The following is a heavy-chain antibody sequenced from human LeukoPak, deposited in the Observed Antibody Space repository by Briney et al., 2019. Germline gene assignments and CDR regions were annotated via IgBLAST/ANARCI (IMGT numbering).Heavy chain of an antibody. CDR3: AKDLSIHYDTRGFDP. J-gene: IGHJ5*02. D-gene: IGHD3-22*01. V-gene: IGHV3-30*18. CDR2: ISYDGNNE. Sequence: GRSLRLSCAASGFTFNTYGMHWVRQAPGKGLEWVAFISYDGNNEYYADSVKGRFTISRDNSKNTQYLQMNSLRAEDTAAYYCAKDLSIHYDTRGFDPWGQGTLVTVSS. CDR1: GFTFNTYG.